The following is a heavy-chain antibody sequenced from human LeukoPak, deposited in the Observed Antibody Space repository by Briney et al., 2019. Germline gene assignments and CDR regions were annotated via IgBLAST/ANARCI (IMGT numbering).Heavy chain of an antibody. Sequence: SETLSLTCTVSGDSISGETYSWGWVRQPPGKGLEWIGYMYYSENTYYNPSLKSRVTISVDTSRIQFSLKLSSVTAADTAVYYCVRYRSGSNRFDYWGQGTLVTVSS. CDR3: VRYRSGSNRFDY. J-gene: IGHJ4*02. D-gene: IGHD6-19*01. CDR1: GDSISGETYS. V-gene: IGHV4-39*01. CDR2: MYYSENT.